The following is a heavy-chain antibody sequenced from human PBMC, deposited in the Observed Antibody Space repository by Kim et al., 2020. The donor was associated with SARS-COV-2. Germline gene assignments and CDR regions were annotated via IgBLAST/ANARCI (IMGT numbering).Heavy chain of an antibody. CDR1: GFTVSSNN. CDR3: ARAPDRSGCCYFDP. V-gene: IGHV3-66*01. D-gene: IGHD2-2*01. J-gene: IGHJ5*02. CDR2: IYTSGSA. Sequence: GGSLRLSCAASGFTVSSNNISWVRQAPGKGLEWVSIIYTSGSAYYADSVKGRFSISTDNSKNTIYLQMSSLRVEDTAVYYCARAPDRSGCCYFDPWGQGTLVTVSS.